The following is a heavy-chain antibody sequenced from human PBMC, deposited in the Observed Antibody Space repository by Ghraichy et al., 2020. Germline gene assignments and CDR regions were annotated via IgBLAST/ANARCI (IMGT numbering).Heavy chain of an antibody. J-gene: IGHJ4*02. CDR2: FNPEDGKK. CDR1: GYTLSELS. CDR3: ATESGYTWTYVMFF. Sequence: ASVKVSCKVSGYTLSELSMHWVRQAPGKGLEWMGGFNPEDGKKVYAQKFQGRVTMTEDTSTDTANMELSSLRSEDTAMYYCATESGYTWTYVMFFWGQGTLVTVSS. V-gene: IGHV1-24*01. D-gene: IGHD1-7*01.